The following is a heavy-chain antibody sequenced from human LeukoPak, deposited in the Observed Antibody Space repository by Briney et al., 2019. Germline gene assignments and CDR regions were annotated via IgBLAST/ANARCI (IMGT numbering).Heavy chain of an antibody. CDR3: ARGEYYYDGGY. V-gene: IGHV3-7*04. CDR1: GFAFSRFR. J-gene: IGHJ4*02. Sequence: GGSLRLFCAASGFAFSRFRMSWVRQAPGKGLEWVANIKEDGSEKYYVDSVKGRFTIARDNAKNSLFLQMNSLRAEETAVYYCARGEYYYDGGYWGQGSLVTVSS. D-gene: IGHD3-22*01. CDR2: IKEDGSEK.